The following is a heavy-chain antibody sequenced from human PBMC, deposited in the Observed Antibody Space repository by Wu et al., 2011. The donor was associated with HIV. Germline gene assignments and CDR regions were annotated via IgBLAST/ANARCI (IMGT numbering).Heavy chain of an antibody. J-gene: IGHJ4*02. V-gene: IGHV5-51*01. CDR3: ARLASSGFDF. Sequence: VRQMPGKGLEWMGSIYPGDSDTRYSPSFQGQVTISADKSISTAYLQWSSLRASDNAMYYCARLASSGFDFWGQGTLVIVSS. CDR2: IYPGDSDT.